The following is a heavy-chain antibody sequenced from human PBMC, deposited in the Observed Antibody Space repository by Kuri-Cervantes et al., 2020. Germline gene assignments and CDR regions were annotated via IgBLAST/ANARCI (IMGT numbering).Heavy chain of an antibody. J-gene: IGHJ4*02. CDR2: ISWNSGSI. CDR1: GFTFDDYA. CDR3: AKEALAYCGGDCYSPLDY. Sequence: GGSLRLSCAASGFTFDDYAMHWVRQAPGKGLEWVSGISWNSGSIGYADSVKGRFTISRDNAKNSLYLQMNSLRAEDTAVYYCAKEALAYCGGDCYSPLDYWGQGTLVTVSS. V-gene: IGHV3-9*01. D-gene: IGHD2-21*02.